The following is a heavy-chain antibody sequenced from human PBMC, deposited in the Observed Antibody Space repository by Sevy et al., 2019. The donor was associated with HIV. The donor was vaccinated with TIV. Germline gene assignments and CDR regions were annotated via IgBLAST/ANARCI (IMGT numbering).Heavy chain of an antibody. J-gene: IGHJ4*02. CDR1: GFTFSDYY. Sequence: GGSLRLSCATSGFTFSDYYMSWIRQAPGKGLECVSYMSTSSTYTNYADSVKGRFTISRDNAKNSPYLQMNTLRAEDTAVYYCARDRRKYGGQHFDYWGQGTLVTVSS. D-gene: IGHD4-17*01. V-gene: IGHV3-11*06. CDR2: MSTSSTYT. CDR3: ARDRRKYGGQHFDY.